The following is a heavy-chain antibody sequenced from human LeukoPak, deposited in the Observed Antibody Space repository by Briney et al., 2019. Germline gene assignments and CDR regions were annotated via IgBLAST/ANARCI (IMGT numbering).Heavy chain of an antibody. CDR3: ARFYSSSWYVVDY. CDR1: GFTFDDYG. J-gene: IGHJ4*02. CDR2: INWNDGST. D-gene: IGHD6-13*01. Sequence: GGSLRLSCAASGFTFDDYGMSWVRQAPGKGLEWVSGINWNDGSTGYADSVKGRFTISRDSAKNSLYLQMNSLRAEDTALYHCARFYSSSWYVVDYWGQGTLVTVSS. V-gene: IGHV3-20*01.